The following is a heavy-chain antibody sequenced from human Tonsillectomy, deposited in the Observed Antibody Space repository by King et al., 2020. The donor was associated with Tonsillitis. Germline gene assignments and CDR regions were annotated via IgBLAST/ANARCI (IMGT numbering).Heavy chain of an antibody. J-gene: IGHJ4*02. D-gene: IGHD1-1*01. Sequence: VQLVESGPEVKKPGASVKVSCKDSGYTFTSYDINWVRQASGQWLERMGWMNLDSGNTDYAQKFQGRVSMTRNTSISTAYMGLTSLRSDDTAVYYCSRGVPGDYWGQGSLVTVSS. CDR1: GYTFTSYD. CDR2: MNLDSGNT. CDR3: SRGVPGDY. V-gene: IGHV1-8*01.